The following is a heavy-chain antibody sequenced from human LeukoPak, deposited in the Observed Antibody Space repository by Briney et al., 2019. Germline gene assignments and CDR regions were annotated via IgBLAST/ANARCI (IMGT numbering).Heavy chain of an antibody. J-gene: IGHJ3*02. CDR3: ARDPGDIVVVPAAFDI. CDR2: ISSSSSYI. D-gene: IGHD2-2*01. CDR1: GFTFSSYW. V-gene: IGHV3-21*01. Sequence: GGSLRLSCAASGFTFSSYWINWVRQTPGKGLEWVSSISSSSSYIYYADSVKGRFTISRDNAKNSLYLQMNSLRAEDTAVYYCARDPGDIVVVPAAFDIWGQGTMVTVSS.